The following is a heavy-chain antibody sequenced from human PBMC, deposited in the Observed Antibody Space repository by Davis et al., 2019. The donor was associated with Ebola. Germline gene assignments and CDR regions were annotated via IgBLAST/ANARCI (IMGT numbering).Heavy chain of an antibody. CDR2: VNPSGGST. Sequence: AASVKVSCKAFGYTFTSYYIHWVRQAPGQGLEWMGIVNPSGGSTTYAQKFQGRVTMTRDTYTSTVYMELSSLRSEDTTVYYCASGTYYGSGSYIDYWGQGTLVTVSS. CDR3: ASGTYYGSGSYIDY. J-gene: IGHJ4*02. CDR1: GYTFTSYY. V-gene: IGHV1-46*01. D-gene: IGHD3-10*01.